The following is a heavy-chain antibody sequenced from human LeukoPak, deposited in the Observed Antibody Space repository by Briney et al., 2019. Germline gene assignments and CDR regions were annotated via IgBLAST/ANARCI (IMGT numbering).Heavy chain of an antibody. Sequence: SETLSLTCAVYGGSFSGYYWSWIRQPPGKGLEWIGEINHSGSTNYNPSLKSRVTISVDTSKNQFSLKLSSVTAADTAVYYCARKVTYDLWSGFYYYYGMDVWGQGTTVTVSS. CDR1: GGSFSGYY. CDR2: INHSGST. J-gene: IGHJ6*02. CDR3: ARKVTYDLWSGFYYYYGMDV. V-gene: IGHV4-34*01. D-gene: IGHD3-3*01.